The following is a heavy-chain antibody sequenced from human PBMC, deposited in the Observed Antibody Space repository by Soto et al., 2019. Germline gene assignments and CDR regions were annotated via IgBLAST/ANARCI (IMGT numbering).Heavy chain of an antibody. V-gene: IGHV4-59*08. D-gene: IGHD2-2*01. J-gene: IGHJ4*02. CDR2: IHYSGST. CDR1: GGSISSDY. Sequence: QVQLQESGAGLVKPSETLSLTCTVSGGSISSDYWTWIRQAPGKGLEWIGYIHYSGSTKYNPTLKSRVAISVDTSKKQFSLKLSSVTAADTAVYYCAGSYASRFDNRGQGTLVTVSS. CDR3: AGSYASRFDN.